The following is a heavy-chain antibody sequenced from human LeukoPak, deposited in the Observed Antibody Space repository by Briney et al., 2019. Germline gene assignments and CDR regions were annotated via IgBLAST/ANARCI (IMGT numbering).Heavy chain of an antibody. CDR1: GFTFSSYA. Sequence: PGGSLRLSCAASGFTFSSYAMSWVRQAPGKGLEWVSAISGSGGSTYYADSVKGRFTISRDNSKNTLYLQMNSLRAEDTAVYYCAKGTDSSGYYSSGDYWGQGTLVTVSS. D-gene: IGHD3-22*01. CDR3: AKGTDSSGYYSSGDY. V-gene: IGHV3-23*01. CDR2: ISGSGGST. J-gene: IGHJ4*02.